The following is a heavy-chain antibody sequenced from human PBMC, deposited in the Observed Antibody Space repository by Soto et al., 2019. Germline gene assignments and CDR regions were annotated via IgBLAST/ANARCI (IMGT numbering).Heavy chain of an antibody. CDR2: IYHSGST. CDR3: ARGMTTVTTLDY. CDR1: GGSISSGGYS. D-gene: IGHD4-4*01. Sequence: PSETLSLTCAVSGGSISSGGYSWSWIRQPPGKGLEWIGYIYHSGSTYYNPSLKSRITKSIDRSKNQLSLKLSSVTAADTAVYYCARGMTTVTTLDYWGQGTLVTVSS. J-gene: IGHJ4*02. V-gene: IGHV4-30-2*01.